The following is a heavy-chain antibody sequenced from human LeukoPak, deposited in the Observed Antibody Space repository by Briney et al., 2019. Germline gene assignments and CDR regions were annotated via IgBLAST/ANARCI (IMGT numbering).Heavy chain of an antibody. D-gene: IGHD4-17*01. Sequence: SVTVSCKSSGCTFSMYAISWVRQAPGQGLEWMGGIIPIFGTANYAQKFQGRVTITTDESTSTAYMELSSLRSEDTAVYYCTRGFGDYVLYYFDYWGQGTLVTVSS. V-gene: IGHV1-69*05. CDR3: TRGFGDYVLYYFDY. J-gene: IGHJ4*02. CDR1: GCTFSMYA. CDR2: IIPIFGTA.